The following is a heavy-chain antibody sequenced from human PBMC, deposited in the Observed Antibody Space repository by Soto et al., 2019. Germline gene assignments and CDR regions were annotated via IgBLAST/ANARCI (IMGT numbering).Heavy chain of an antibody. CDR2: IWYDGSNK. V-gene: IGHV3-33*01. CDR3: ARDEYSRSWFDY. Sequence: GGSLRLSCAASGFTFSSYGMHWVRQAPGKGLEWVAVIWYDGSNKYYADSVKGRFTISRDNSKNTLYLQMNSLRAEDTAVYYCARDEYSRSWFDYWGQGTLVTVSS. D-gene: IGHD6-6*01. J-gene: IGHJ4*02. CDR1: GFTFSSYG.